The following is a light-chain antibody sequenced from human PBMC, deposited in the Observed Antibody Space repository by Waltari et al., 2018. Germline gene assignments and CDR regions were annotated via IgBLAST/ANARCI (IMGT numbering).Light chain of an antibody. V-gene: IGLV2-23*02. CDR3: CAFAVGDTYV. CDR2: DFG. CDR1: SSDVGYSDS. Sequence: QSALSQPASVSASFGQSITISCTGTSSDVGYSDSVSWYQHHPGKAPKFIIYDFGKRPSGVPNRFSGSKYGKRASLTISGLQPDDEAVYYCCAFAVGDTYVFGSGTNVTV. J-gene: IGLJ1*01.